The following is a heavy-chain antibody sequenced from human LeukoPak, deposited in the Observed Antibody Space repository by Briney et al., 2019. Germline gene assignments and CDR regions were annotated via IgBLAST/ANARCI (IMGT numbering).Heavy chain of an antibody. D-gene: IGHD2-2*01. V-gene: IGHV4-59*01. Sequence: SETLSLTCTVSGGSISSYYWSWIRQPPGKGLEWIGYIFYSGSTNYNPSLKSRVTISVGTSKKQLSLKLSSVTAADTAVYYCARGSGGPGAFDIWGQGTMVTVSS. CDR3: ARGSGGPGAFDI. CDR1: GGSISSYY. CDR2: IFYSGST. J-gene: IGHJ3*02.